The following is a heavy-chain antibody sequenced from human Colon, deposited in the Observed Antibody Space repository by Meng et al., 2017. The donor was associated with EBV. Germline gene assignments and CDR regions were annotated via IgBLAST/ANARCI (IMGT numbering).Heavy chain of an antibody. V-gene: IGHV4-39*01. J-gene: IGHJ4*02. D-gene: IGHD3-10*01. Sequence: QLQLEESGPGLVKPSETLSRPCTVSGGSISSSHYYWGWVRQPPGKGLQWIGTIYHSGSTSYNPSLQSRVTMFVDTSKNQFSLMLTSVTATDTAVYYCARRRGGSGRDCWGQGTLVTVSS. CDR2: IYHSGST. CDR3: ARRRGGSGRDC. CDR1: GGSISSSHYY.